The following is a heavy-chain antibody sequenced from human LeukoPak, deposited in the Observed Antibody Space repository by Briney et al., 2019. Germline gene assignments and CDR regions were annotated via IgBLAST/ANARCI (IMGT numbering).Heavy chain of an antibody. CDR2: TYYSGST. Sequence: PSETLSLTCTVSGGSISSGDYYWSWIRQPPGKGLEWIGYTYYSGSTSYNPSLKNRVSISVDTSKNQFSLNLSSVTAADTAVYYCARPYYYDSRIDPWGQGTLVTVSS. CDR1: GGSISSGDYY. V-gene: IGHV4-30-4*01. D-gene: IGHD3-22*01. J-gene: IGHJ5*02. CDR3: ARPYYYDSRIDP.